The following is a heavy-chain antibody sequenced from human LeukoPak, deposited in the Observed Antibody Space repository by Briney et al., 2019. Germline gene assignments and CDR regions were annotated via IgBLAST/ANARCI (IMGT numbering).Heavy chain of an antibody. Sequence: GGSLRLSCAASGFTFSSYTMNWVRQAPGKGLEWVSYISSSSSTTIYYPDSVKGRFTVSRDNARNSLYLQMNSLRDEDTAVYYCARTGGSYLYFDSWGQGTLVTDSS. CDR1: GFTFSSYT. CDR3: ARTGGSYLYFDS. J-gene: IGHJ4*02. CDR2: ISSSSSTTI. D-gene: IGHD1-26*01. V-gene: IGHV3-48*02.